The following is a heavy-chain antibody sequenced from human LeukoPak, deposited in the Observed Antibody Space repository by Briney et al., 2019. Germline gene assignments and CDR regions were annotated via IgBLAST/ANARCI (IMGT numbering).Heavy chain of an antibody. CDR2: IKQDGSEK. D-gene: IGHD6-13*01. CDR3: ARDSSYSSSWGYYYYGMDV. V-gene: IGHV3-7*01. J-gene: IGHJ6*02. Sequence: GGSLGLSCAASGFTFSSYWMSWVRQAPGKGLEWVANIKQDGSEKYYVDSVKGRFTISRDNAKNSLYLQMNSLRAEDTAVYYCARDSSYSSSWGYYYYGMDVWGQGTTVTVSS. CDR1: GFTFSSYW.